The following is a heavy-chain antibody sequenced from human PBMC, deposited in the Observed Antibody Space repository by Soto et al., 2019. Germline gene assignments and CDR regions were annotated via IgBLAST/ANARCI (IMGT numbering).Heavy chain of an antibody. J-gene: IGHJ4*02. CDR2: ISGSGGST. D-gene: IGHD5-12*01. V-gene: IGHV3-23*01. CDR1: GFTFSSYA. CDR3: ASGFESGYDYGSHSVY. Sequence: GGSLRLSCAASGFTFSSYAMSWVRQAPGKGLEWVSAISGSGGSTYYADSVKGRFTISRDNSKNTLYLQMNSLRAEDTAVYYCASGFESGYDYGSHSVYWGQGTLVTVS.